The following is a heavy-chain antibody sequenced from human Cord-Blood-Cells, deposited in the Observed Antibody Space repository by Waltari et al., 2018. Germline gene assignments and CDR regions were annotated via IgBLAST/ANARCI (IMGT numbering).Heavy chain of an antibody. Sequence: QVQLVESGGGVVQPGRSLRLACAASGSTFSRYAMHRVRQAPGKGLEWVAVISYDGSNKYYADSVKGRFTISRDNSKNTLYLQMNSLRAEDTAVYYCARGENYYDSSGYYYWGQGTLVTVSS. CDR3: ARGENYYDSSGYYY. CDR1: GSTFSRYA. J-gene: IGHJ4*02. D-gene: IGHD3-22*01. CDR2: ISYDGSNK. V-gene: IGHV3-30*04.